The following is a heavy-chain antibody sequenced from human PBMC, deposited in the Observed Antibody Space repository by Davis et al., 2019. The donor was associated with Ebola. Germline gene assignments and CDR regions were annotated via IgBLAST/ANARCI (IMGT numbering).Heavy chain of an antibody. CDR1: GFTFNMYW. J-gene: IGHJ6*02. D-gene: IGHD4-17*01. V-gene: IGHV3-7*03. Sequence: GESLKISCAASGFTFNMYWMSWVRQAPGKGLEWVANLNEDGSETYYVGSVKGRFSISRDNAKNAFYLQMSSLRVEDTAVYYCASEEDYGVLYYGMDVWGQGTTVTVSS. CDR2: LNEDGSET. CDR3: ASEEDYGVLYYGMDV.